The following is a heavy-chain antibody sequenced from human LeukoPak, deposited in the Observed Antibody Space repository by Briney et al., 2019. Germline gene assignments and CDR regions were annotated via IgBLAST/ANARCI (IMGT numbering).Heavy chain of an antibody. Sequence: PSGTLSLTCAVSGGSISSKNWWNWVRQPPGKGLEWIGEIYHSGTTNYNPSLKSRVTISVDKSKNQFSLKLSSVTAADTAVYYCAGDTRGSYGSGSYGYWGQGTLVTVSS. D-gene: IGHD3-10*01. CDR1: GGSISSKNW. V-gene: IGHV4-4*02. J-gene: IGHJ4*02. CDR2: IYHSGTT. CDR3: AGDTRGSYGSGSYGY.